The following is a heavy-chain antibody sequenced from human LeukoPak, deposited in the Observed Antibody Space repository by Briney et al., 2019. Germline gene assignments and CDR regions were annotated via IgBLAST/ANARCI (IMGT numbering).Heavy chain of an antibody. Sequence: SQTLSLTCTVSGGSISSGSYYWSGIRQPVGKGLEWIGRIYTSGSTNYNPSLKSRVTISVDTSKNQFSLKLSSVTAADTAVYYCARQSGRYFDWLRSRLDAFDIWGQGTMVTVSS. CDR3: ARQSGRYFDWLRSRLDAFDI. V-gene: IGHV4-61*02. D-gene: IGHD3-9*01. CDR2: IYTSGST. CDR1: GGSISSGSYY. J-gene: IGHJ3*02.